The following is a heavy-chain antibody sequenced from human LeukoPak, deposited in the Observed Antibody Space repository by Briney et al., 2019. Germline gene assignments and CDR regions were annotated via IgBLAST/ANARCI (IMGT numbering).Heavy chain of an antibody. J-gene: IGHJ2*01. CDR1: GYTFTNYG. V-gene: IGHV1-18*01. D-gene: IGHD5-24*01. CDR2: INTYNGNT. CDR3: ATNERDGYNYGWYFDL. Sequence: ASVKVSCKASGYTFTNYGITWMRQAPGQGLEWMGWINTYNGNTNYAQKFQGRVTITTDESTSTAYMELSSLRSEDTAVYYCATNERDGYNYGWYFDLWSRGTLVTVSS.